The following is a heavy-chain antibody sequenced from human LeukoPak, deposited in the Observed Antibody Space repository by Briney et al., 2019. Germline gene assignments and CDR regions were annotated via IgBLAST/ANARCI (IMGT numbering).Heavy chain of an antibody. CDR2: INPSGGST. Sequence: GASVKVSCKASGGTFSGYPISWVRQAPGQGLEWMGIINPSGGSTSYAQKFQGRVTMTRDTSTSTVYMELSSLRSEDTAVYYCARERYSSGRSPFDIWGQGTMVTVSS. CDR3: ARERYSSGRSPFDI. D-gene: IGHD6-19*01. J-gene: IGHJ3*02. V-gene: IGHV1-46*01. CDR1: GGTFSGYP.